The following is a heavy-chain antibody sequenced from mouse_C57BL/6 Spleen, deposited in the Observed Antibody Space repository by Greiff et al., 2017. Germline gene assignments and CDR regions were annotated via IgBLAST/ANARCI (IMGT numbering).Heavy chain of an antibody. CDR1: GFTFSSYA. V-gene: IGHV5-9-1*02. CDR3: TRDRDSNYVNFDV. Sequence: EVMLVESGEGLVKPGGSLKLSCAASGFTFSSYAMSWVRQTPEKRLEWVAYISSGGDYIYYADTVKGRFTISRDNARNTLYLQMSSLKSEDTAMYYCTRDRDSNYVNFDVWGTGTTVTVSS. CDR2: ISSGGDYI. D-gene: IGHD2-5*01. J-gene: IGHJ1*03.